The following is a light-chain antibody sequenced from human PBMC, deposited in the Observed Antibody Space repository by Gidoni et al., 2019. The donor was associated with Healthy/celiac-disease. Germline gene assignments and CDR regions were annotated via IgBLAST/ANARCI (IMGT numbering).Light chain of an antibody. CDR3: QQYYSTPPT. CDR1: QSVLYSSNTKNY. Sequence: DIVMTQSPDSLAVSLGERATINCQSSQSVLYSSNTKNYLAWYQQKPGQPPKLLIYWASTRESGVPDRFSGSGSGTDFTLTISSLQAEDVAVYYCQQYYSTPPTFGGGTKVEIK. CDR2: WAS. V-gene: IGKV4-1*01. J-gene: IGKJ4*01.